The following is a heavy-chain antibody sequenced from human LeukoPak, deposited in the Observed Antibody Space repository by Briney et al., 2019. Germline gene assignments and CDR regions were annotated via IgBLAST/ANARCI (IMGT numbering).Heavy chain of an antibody. Sequence: PGRSLRLSCAASGFTFSSYAMHWVRQAPGKGLEWVAVISYDGSNKYYADSVKGRFTISRDNSKNTLYLQMNSLRAEDTAVYYCAKAPSRIAAAGTDYWGQGTLVTVSS. CDR2: ISYDGSNK. V-gene: IGHV3-30*04. D-gene: IGHD6-13*01. J-gene: IGHJ4*02. CDR3: AKAPSRIAAAGTDY. CDR1: GFTFSSYA.